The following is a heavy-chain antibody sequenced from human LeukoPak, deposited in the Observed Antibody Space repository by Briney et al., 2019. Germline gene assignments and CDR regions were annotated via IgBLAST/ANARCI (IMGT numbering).Heavy chain of an antibody. J-gene: IGHJ4*02. V-gene: IGHV4-39*01. Sequence: SETLSLTCTVSGGSISSSSYYWGWIRQPPGKGLEWIVSIYYSGSTYYNPSLKSRVTISVDTSKNQFSLKRSSVTAADTAVYYCARHYYASYYDILTGYYSPHFDYWGQGTLVTVSS. CDR3: ARHYYASYYDILTGYYSPHFDY. D-gene: IGHD3-9*01. CDR1: GGSISSSSYY. CDR2: IYYSGST.